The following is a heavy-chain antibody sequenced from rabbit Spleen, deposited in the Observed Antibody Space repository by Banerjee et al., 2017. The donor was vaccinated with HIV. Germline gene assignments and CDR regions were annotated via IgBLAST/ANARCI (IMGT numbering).Heavy chain of an antibody. V-gene: IGHV1S45*01. Sequence: QQQLVESGGGLVMPEGSLTLTCTASGLDFSRRYWMSWVRQAPGEGLEWIACINAVTGKAVYASWAKGRFTFSKTSSTTVTLQMTSLTAADTATYFCARGVNSDGNGHNLWGPGTLVTVS. CDR1: GLDFSRRYW. CDR3: ARGVNSDGNGHNL. D-gene: IGHD3-1*01. J-gene: IGHJ4*01. CDR2: INAVTGKA.